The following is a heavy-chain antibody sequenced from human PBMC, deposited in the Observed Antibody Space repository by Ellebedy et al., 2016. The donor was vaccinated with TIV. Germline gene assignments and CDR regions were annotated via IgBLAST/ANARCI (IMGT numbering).Heavy chain of an antibody. CDR1: GFTFSSYG. Sequence: MPGGSLRLSCAASGFTFSSYGMHWVRQAPGQGLEWMGWINPNSGGTNYAQKFQGWVTMTRDTSISTAYMELSRLRSDDTAVYYCAREKGGIAAADYYYGMDVWGQGTTVTVSS. V-gene: IGHV1-2*04. J-gene: IGHJ6*02. CDR3: AREKGGIAAADYYYGMDV. D-gene: IGHD6-13*01. CDR2: INPNSGGT.